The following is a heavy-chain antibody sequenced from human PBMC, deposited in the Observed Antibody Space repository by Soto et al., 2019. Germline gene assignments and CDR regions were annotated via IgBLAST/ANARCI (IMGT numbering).Heavy chain of an antibody. CDR2: INPNNGAT. CDR1: RYIFTAYF. V-gene: IGHV1-2*02. J-gene: IGHJ5*02. D-gene: IGHD1-1*01. CDR3: ASHDPGARFDP. Sequence: QVQLVQSGAEVKKPGASVKVSCKAPRYIFTAYFMHWVRQAHGQGLEWMGWINPNNGATHYGLSFQGRVTLTRDTSISTAYMELSSLRSDDTAVYYCASHDPGARFDPWGQGTLVIVSS.